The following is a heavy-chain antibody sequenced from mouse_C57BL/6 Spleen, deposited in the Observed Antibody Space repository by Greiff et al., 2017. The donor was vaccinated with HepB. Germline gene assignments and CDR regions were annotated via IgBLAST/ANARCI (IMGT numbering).Heavy chain of an antibody. J-gene: IGHJ2*01. CDR1: GYTFTSYW. CDR2: IHPNSGST. D-gene: IGHD1-1*01. Sequence: QVQLQQPGAELVKPGASVKLSCKASGYTFTSYWMHWVKQRPGQGLEWIGMIHPNSGSTNYNEKFKSKATLTVDKSSSTAYMQLSSLTSEDSAVYYCARSYCYYGSSPFDYWGQGTTLTVSS. CDR3: ARSYCYYGSSPFDY. V-gene: IGHV1-64*01.